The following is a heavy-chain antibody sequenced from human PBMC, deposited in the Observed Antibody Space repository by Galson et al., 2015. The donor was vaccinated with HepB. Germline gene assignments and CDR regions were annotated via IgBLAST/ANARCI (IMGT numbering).Heavy chain of an antibody. Sequence: SVKVSCKASGYTFTSYAMHWVRQAPGQRLEWMGWINAGNGNTKYSQKFQGRVTITRDTSASTAYMELSSLRSEDTAVYYCAREETYYYDSSGYDYWGQGTLVTVSS. CDR3: AREETYYYDSSGYDY. D-gene: IGHD3-22*01. J-gene: IGHJ4*02. CDR2: INAGNGNT. V-gene: IGHV1-3*01. CDR1: GYTFTSYA.